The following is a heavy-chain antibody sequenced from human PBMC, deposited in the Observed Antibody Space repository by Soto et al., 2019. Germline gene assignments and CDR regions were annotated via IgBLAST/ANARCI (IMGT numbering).Heavy chain of an antibody. Sequence: QVQLVQSGAEVKKPGASVKVSCKASGYTFSTYEINWVRQVPGQGLEWMGWMSPSSGNTGYVDQFRGRVTMTSNTSMTTAYMELSSLRSEDTAVYYCARVGGQLFGDHGMDGWGQGTTVTVSS. J-gene: IGHJ6*02. V-gene: IGHV1-8*01. CDR1: GYTFSTYE. CDR3: ARVGGQLFGDHGMDG. CDR2: MSPSSGNT. D-gene: IGHD3-10*01.